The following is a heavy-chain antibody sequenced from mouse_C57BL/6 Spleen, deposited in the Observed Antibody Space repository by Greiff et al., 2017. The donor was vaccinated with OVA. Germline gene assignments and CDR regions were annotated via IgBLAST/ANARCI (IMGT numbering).Heavy chain of an antibody. V-gene: IGHV1-81*01. Sequence: QVQLQQSGAELARPEASVKLSCKASGYTFTSYGISWVKQRTGQGLEWIGEIYPRSGNTYYNEKFKGKATLTADKSSSTAYMELRSLTSEDSAVYFCARWHYGSSYVGYFDYWGQGTTLTVSS. CDR2: IYPRSGNT. CDR3: ARWHYGSSYVGYFDY. CDR1: GYTFTSYG. D-gene: IGHD1-1*01. J-gene: IGHJ2*01.